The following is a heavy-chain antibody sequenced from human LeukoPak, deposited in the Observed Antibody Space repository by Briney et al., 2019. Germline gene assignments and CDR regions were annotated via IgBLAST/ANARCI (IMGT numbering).Heavy chain of an antibody. V-gene: IGHV7-4-1*02. J-gene: IGHJ3*02. CDR2: INTNTGNP. Sequence: ASVKVSCKASGYTFTSYGISWVRQAPGQGLEWMGWINTNTGNPTYAQGFTGRFVFSLDTSVSTVYLQISSLKAEDTAVYYCARVFRSGYYYGSGSLYDAFDIWGQGTMVTVSS. D-gene: IGHD3-10*01. CDR1: GYTFTSYG. CDR3: ARVFRSGYYYGSGSLYDAFDI.